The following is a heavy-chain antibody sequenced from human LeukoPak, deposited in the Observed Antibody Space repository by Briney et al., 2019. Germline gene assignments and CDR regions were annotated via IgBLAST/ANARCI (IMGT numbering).Heavy chain of an antibody. J-gene: IGHJ4*02. CDR3: ARGRQNFDY. Sequence: SETLSLTCAAYGGSFSGYYWSWIRQPPGKGPEWIGEINHSGSTNYNPSLKSRVTISVDTSKNQFSLKLSSVTAADTAVYYCARGRQNFDYWGQGTLVTVSS. CDR2: INHSGST. V-gene: IGHV4-34*01. CDR1: GGSFSGYY.